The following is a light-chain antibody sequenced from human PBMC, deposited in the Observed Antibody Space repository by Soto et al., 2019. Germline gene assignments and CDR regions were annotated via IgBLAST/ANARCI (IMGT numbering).Light chain of an antibody. V-gene: IGKV1-9*01. CDR2: SAS. CDR3: QQLNNYAWT. J-gene: IGKJ1*01. CDR1: QGINSY. Sequence: DIQLTQSPSFLSASVGDRVTITCRASQGINSYLAWYQQNPGKAPKLLIYSASTLQSGVPSRFSGSGSGTEFTLTISSRQPEDFATYYCQQLNNYAWTFGQGTKVEIK.